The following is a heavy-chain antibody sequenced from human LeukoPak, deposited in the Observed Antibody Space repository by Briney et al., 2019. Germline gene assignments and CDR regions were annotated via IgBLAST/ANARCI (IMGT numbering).Heavy chain of an antibody. CDR1: EFTFSSYG. V-gene: IGHV3-30*18. CDR2: ISYDGSNK. J-gene: IGHJ4*02. D-gene: IGHD6-6*01. Sequence: PGGSLRLSCAASEFTFSSYGMHWVRQAPGKGLEWVAVISYDGSNKYYADSVKGRFSISRDNSNNTLYLQMNSRRVEDTAVYYCANDGSYSSSGIDYWGQGTLVTVSS. CDR3: ANDGSYSSSGIDY.